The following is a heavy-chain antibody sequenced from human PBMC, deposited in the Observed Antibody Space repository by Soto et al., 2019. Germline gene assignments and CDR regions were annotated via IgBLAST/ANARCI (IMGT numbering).Heavy chain of an antibody. V-gene: IGHV3-7*01. CDR3: VRENYFDY. Sequence: EAQLVDSGGGLVQPGGSLRLSCAGSGFTFRNYWMGWVRQAPGRRLEWVANIKQDGSERSYADSVKGRFTISGDNAKNALFLQMSSLGADDTAVYYCVRENYFDYWGQGILVIVSS. J-gene: IGHJ4*02. CDR1: GFTFRNYW. CDR2: IKQDGSER.